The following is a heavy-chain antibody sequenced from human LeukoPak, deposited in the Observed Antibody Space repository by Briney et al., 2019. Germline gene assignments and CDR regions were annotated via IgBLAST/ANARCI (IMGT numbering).Heavy chain of an antibody. V-gene: IGHV1-2*02. CDR1: GYTFTAFY. Sequence: ASVKVSCKASGYTFTAFYMHWVRQAPGQGLEWMGWINPNSGGTNYAQKFQGRVTMTRDTSISTAYMELSRLRSDDTAVYYCAREPRWLQLRSFDYWGQGTLVTVSS. D-gene: IGHD5-24*01. J-gene: IGHJ4*02. CDR2: INPNSGGT. CDR3: AREPRWLQLRSFDY.